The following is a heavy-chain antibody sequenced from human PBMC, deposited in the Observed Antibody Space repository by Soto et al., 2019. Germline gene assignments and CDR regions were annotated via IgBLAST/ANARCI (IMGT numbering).Heavy chain of an antibody. J-gene: IGHJ3*02. CDR1: GFTFCSYA. CDR3: ASMLGATKGHDAFDI. Sequence: GGSLRLSCAACGFTFCSYAMHWVRQAPGKGLEGVAVISYDGSNKYYADSVKGRFTISRDNSKNTLYLQMNSLRAEDTAVYYCASMLGATKGHDAFDIWGQGTMVTVSS. CDR2: ISYDGSNK. D-gene: IGHD1-26*01. V-gene: IGHV3-30-3*01.